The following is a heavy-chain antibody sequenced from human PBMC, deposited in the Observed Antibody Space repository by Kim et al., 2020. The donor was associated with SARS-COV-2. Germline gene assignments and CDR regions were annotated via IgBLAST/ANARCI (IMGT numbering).Heavy chain of an antibody. D-gene: IGHD2-2*01. J-gene: IGHJ5*02. CDR3: AKMRVVVPAAIGGNNGFDP. V-gene: IGHV3-23*01. Sequence: GGSLRLSCAASGFTFSSYAMSWVGQAPGKGLEWVSAISGSGGSTYYADSVKGRFTISRDNSKNTLYLQMNRLQAEDTAVYYCAKMRVVVPAAIGGNNGFDPWGQGGLVTVSS. CDR2: ISGSGGST. CDR1: GFTFSSYA.